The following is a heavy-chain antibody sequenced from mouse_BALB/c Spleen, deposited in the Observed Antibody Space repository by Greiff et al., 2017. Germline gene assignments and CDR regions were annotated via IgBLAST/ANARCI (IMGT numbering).Heavy chain of an antibody. CDR3: ARHYYGSRYFDV. V-gene: IGHV1-19*01. D-gene: IGHD1-1*01. Sequence: VQLQQSGPELVKPGASVKMSCKASGYTFTDYYMDWVKQSHGESFEWIGRVNPYNGGTSYNQKFKGKATLTVDKSSSTAYMELNSLTSEDSAVYYCARHYYGSRYFDVWGAGTTVTVSS. J-gene: IGHJ1*01. CDR1: GYTFTDYY. CDR2: VNPYNGGT.